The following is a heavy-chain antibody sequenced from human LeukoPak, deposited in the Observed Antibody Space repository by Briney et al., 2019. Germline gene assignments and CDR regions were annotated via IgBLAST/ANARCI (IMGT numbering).Heavy chain of an antibody. D-gene: IGHD6-13*01. Sequence: SETLSLTCAVYGGSFSGYYWSWIRQPPGKGLEWIGEINHSGSTNYNPSLKSRVTISVDTSKNQFSLKLSSVTAADTAVYYCARPRFPRRSSWYDYWGQGTLVTVSS. V-gene: IGHV4-34*01. CDR2: INHSGST. CDR3: ARPRFPRRSSWYDY. J-gene: IGHJ4*02. CDR1: GGSFSGYY.